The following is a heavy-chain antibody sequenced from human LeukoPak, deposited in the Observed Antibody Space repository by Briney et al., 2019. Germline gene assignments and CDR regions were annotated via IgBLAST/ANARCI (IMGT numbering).Heavy chain of an antibody. CDR2: IYYSGST. Sequence: PSETLSLTCTVSGGSISSSSYYWGWIRQPPGKGLEWIGSIYYSGSTYYNPSLKSRVTISVDTSKNQFSLKLSSVTAADTAVYYCARDTGYSSGWPYIAGVFGAFDIWGQGTMVTVSS. D-gene: IGHD6-19*01. CDR3: ARDTGYSSGWPYIAGVFGAFDI. J-gene: IGHJ3*02. CDR1: GGSISSSSYY. V-gene: IGHV4-39*07.